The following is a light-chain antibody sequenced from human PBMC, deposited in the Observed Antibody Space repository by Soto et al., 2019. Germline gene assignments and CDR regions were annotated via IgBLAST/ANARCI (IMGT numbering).Light chain of an antibody. CDR1: QTIRDSY. CDR3: QQYGSSPPT. CDR2: AAS. Sequence: EIVLAQSPGTLSLSPGERATLSCRASQTIRDSYLAWYQQKPGQPPRLLIYAASSRATGTPDRFSGSGSRTDFTLTISRLEPEDFAVYFCQQYGSSPPTFDQGTKVEVK. J-gene: IGKJ1*01. V-gene: IGKV3-20*01.